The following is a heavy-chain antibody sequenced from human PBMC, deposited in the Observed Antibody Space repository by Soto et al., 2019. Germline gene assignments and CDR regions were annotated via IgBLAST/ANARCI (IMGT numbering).Heavy chain of an antibody. Sequence: GGSLRLSCAASGFTFSNAWMSWVRQAPGKGLEWVGRIKSKTDGGTTDYAAPVKGRFTISRDDSKNTLYLQMNSLKTEDTAVYYCTTDLHAITGPTIDAFDIWGQGTMVTVSS. J-gene: IGHJ3*02. CDR3: TTDLHAITGPTIDAFDI. V-gene: IGHV3-15*01. CDR2: IKSKTDGGTT. D-gene: IGHD1-7*01. CDR1: GFTFSNAW.